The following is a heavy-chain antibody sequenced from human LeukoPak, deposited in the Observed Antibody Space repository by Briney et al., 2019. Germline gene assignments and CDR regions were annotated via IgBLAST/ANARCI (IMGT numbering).Heavy chain of an antibody. CDR2: INPSGGST. CDR1: GYTFSNYY. CDR3: ARVRGYSNRGGFDP. Sequence: ASVKVSCKASGYTFSNYYMNWVRQAPGQGLEWMGMINPSGGSTSYAQKFEGRVTMTRDTSTSTVYMELSSLKSEDTAVYYCARVRGYSNRGGFDPWGQGTLVTVSS. D-gene: IGHD6-13*01. J-gene: IGHJ5*02. V-gene: IGHV1-46*01.